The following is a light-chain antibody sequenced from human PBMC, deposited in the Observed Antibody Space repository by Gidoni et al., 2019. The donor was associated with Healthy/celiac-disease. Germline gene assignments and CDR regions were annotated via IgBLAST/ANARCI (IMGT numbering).Light chain of an antibody. J-gene: IGKJ4*01. CDR1: QSVSSSY. V-gene: IGKV3-20*01. Sequence: EMVLTQSPGTLSLSPGERATLSCRASQSVSSSYLAWYQQKPGQAPRLLIYGASSRATGIPDRFSGSGSGTDFTLTISRLEPEDFAVYYWQQYGSSLPLTFGGGTKVEIK. CDR2: GAS. CDR3: QQYGSSLPLT.